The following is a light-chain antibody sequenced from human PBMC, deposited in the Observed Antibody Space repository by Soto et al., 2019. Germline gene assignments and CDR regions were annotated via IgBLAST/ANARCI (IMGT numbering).Light chain of an antibody. J-gene: IGLJ1*01. CDR2: NVS. CDR1: SSDIGSFNY. V-gene: IGLV2-14*03. Sequence: QSALTQPASVSGSPGQSITISCTGTSSDIGSFNYVSWYQHHPGKAPRLMIYNVSNRPSGVSNRFSASKSGNTASLTISGLQPEDEADYYCSSYTNSNFPHVFGPGTKVTVL. CDR3: SSYTNSNFPHV.